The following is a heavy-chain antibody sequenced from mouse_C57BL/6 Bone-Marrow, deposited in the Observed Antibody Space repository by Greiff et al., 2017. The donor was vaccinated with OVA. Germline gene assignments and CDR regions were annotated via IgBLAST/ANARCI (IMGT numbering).Heavy chain of an antibody. D-gene: IGHD1-2*01. V-gene: IGHV1-15*01. CDR1: GYTFTDYE. Sequence: QVQLQQSGAELVRPGASVTLSCKASGYTFTDYEMHWVKQTPVHGLEWIGAIDPETGGTAYNQKFKGKAILTADKSSSTAYMELRSLTSEVSAVYYCTRSGYYYAMDYWGQGTSVTVSS. CDR3: TRSGYYYAMDY. J-gene: IGHJ4*01. CDR2: IDPETGGT.